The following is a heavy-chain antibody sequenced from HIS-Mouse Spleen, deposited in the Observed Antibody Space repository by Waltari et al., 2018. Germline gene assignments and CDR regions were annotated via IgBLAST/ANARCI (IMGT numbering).Heavy chain of an antibody. J-gene: IGHJ3*02. Sequence: QVQLVQSGAEVKKPGASVKVSCKASGYTFTGYYMPWVRQAPGQGLEWMGWINPNSGGTNYAQKFQGRVTMTRDTSISTAYMELSRLRSDDTAVYYCARESIFGVATKGNAFDIWGQGTMVTVSS. D-gene: IGHD3-3*01. CDR1: GYTFTGYY. CDR3: ARESIFGVATKGNAFDI. CDR2: INPNSGGT. V-gene: IGHV1-2*02.